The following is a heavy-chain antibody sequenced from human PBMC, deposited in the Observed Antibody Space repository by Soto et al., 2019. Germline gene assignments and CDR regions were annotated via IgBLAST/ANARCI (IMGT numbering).Heavy chain of an antibody. CDR3: ARGRYCLTGRCFPNWFDS. CDR1: GDSISTVDYF. J-gene: IGHJ5*01. CDR2: IYKSATT. Sequence: SETLSLTCSVSGDSISTVDYFWAWIRQPPGQALEYIGYIYKSATTYYNPSFESRVAISLDASKSQFSLNVTSVTAADTAVYFCARGRYCLTGRCFPNWFDSWGQGTLVTVSS. D-gene: IGHD2-15*01. V-gene: IGHV4-30-4*01.